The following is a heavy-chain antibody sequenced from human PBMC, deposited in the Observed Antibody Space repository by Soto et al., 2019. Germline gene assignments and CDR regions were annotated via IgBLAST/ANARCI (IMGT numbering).Heavy chain of an antibody. CDR3: ATDKGYCSSTSCRNWFDP. D-gene: IGHD2-2*01. Sequence: ASVKVSCKASGGTFSSYSISWVRQAPGQGLEWMGGIIPIFGTANYAQKFQGRVTITADESTSTAYMELSSLRSEDTAVYYCATDKGYCSSTSCRNWFDPWGQGTLVTVSS. J-gene: IGHJ5*02. V-gene: IGHV1-69*13. CDR1: GGTFSSYS. CDR2: IIPIFGTA.